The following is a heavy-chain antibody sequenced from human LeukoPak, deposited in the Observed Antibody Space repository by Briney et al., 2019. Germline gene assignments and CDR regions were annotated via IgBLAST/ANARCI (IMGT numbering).Heavy chain of an antibody. CDR1: GFTFSRHN. CDR2: ISSGSTST. V-gene: IGHV3-21*01. D-gene: IGHD1-26*01. J-gene: IGHJ4*02. Sequence: PGGSLRLSCAAPGFTFSRHNMNWVRQAPGKGLGWVSSISSGSTSTFYADSVKGRFTISRDNAKNSLYLQMDSLRAEDTALYYCARYSGTYRDYWGQGTLVTVSS. CDR3: ARYSGTYRDY.